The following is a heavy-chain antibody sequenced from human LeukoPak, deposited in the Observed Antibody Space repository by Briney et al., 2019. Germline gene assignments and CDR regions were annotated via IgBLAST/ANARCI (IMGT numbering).Heavy chain of an antibody. D-gene: IGHD6-19*01. CDR2: IYYSGST. CDR1: GASLTDGYY. CDR3: AREILGSSGYYGDF. Sequence: SETLSLTCSVSGASLTDGYYWSWIRQQPGKGLEWIGYIYYSGSTYYNPSFESRVSMSVDTSKKQFSLKLSSVTAADTGVYYCAREILGSSGYYGDFWGQGTPVTVS. J-gene: IGHJ4*02. V-gene: IGHV4-31*02.